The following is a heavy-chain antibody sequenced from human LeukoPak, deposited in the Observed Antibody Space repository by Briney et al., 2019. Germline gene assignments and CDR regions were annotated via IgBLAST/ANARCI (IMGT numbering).Heavy chain of an antibody. Sequence: SETLSLTCTVSGGSISSYYRSWIRQPPGKGPEWIGYIYYSGSTRYNPSLKSRVTISVDTSKNQISLKLGSVTAADTAVYYCARHDVAGATTDYFQHWGQGTLVTVSS. D-gene: IGHD1-26*01. CDR1: GGSISSYY. V-gene: IGHV4-59*08. J-gene: IGHJ1*01. CDR3: ARHDVAGATTDYFQH. CDR2: IYYSGST.